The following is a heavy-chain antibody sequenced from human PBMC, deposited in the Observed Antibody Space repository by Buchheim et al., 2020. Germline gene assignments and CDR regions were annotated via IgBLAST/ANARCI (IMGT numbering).Heavy chain of an antibody. Sequence: VQLVESGGGLVKPGGSLRLSCAASGFTFSDYYMSWIRQAPGRGLEWVSSTSGGGDSTYYADSVKGRFTISRDNSKNTLFLQMSSLTAEDTAIYYCAKGGGSCCFDQWGQGTL. V-gene: IGHV3-23*04. CDR1: GFTFSDYY. D-gene: IGHD2-15*01. J-gene: IGHJ4*02. CDR2: TSGGGDST. CDR3: AKGGGSCCFDQ.